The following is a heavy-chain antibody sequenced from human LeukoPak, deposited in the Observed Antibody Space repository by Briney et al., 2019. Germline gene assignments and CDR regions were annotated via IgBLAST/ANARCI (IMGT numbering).Heavy chain of an antibody. D-gene: IGHD3-9*01. Sequence: ASVKVSCTASGYTFTGYYMHWVRQAPGQGLEWMEWINPNSGGTNYAQKFQGRVTMTRDTSISTAYMELSRLRSDDTAVYYCARGLRYFDWSLTVYYYGMDVWGRGTTVTVSS. J-gene: IGHJ6*02. CDR1: GYTFTGYY. V-gene: IGHV1-2*02. CDR3: ARGLRYFDWSLTVYYYGMDV. CDR2: INPNSGGT.